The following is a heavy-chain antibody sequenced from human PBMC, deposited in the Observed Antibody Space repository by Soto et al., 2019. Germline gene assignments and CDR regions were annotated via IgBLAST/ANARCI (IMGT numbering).Heavy chain of an antibody. V-gene: IGHV1-18*01. CDR2: ISAYNGNT. D-gene: IGHD3-22*01. CDR1: GYTFTSYG. J-gene: IGHJ4*02. Sequence: QVQLVQSGAEVKKPGASVKVSCKASGYTFTSYGISWVRQAPGQGLEWMGWISAYNGNTNYAQKLQGRVTMTTDTATSTTYMGLRSLRSDETAGYYCARGEATMMVVVGGYWGQGPLVTVSS. CDR3: ARGEATMMVVVGGY.